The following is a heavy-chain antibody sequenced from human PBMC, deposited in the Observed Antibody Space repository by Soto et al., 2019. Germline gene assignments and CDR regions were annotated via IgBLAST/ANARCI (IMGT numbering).Heavy chain of an antibody. J-gene: IGHJ4*02. CDR3: ARGSLGQWPRLNY. V-gene: IGHV4-34*01. Sequence: ETLSLTCAVYGGSFSGYYWSWIRQPPGKGLEWIGEINHSGSTNYNPSLKSRVTISVDTSKNQFSLKLSSVTAADTAVYYCARGSLGQWPRLNYWGQGTLVTVSS. D-gene: IGHD3-16*01. CDR2: INHSGST. CDR1: GGSFSGYY.